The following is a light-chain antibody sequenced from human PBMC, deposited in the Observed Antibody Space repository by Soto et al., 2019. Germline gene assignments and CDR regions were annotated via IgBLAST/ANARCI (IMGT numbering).Light chain of an antibody. J-gene: IGKJ4*01. CDR3: QQYGSSPLT. Sequence: EMVLPQSPGTLSLSPGERATLSCRASQSVASNYLAWYQQKPGQAPRPRIYGASSRATGIQDRFSGRGSGTDFTLTISRLEPEDLAVYYCQQYGSSPLTFGGGTKVEIK. CDR1: QSVASNY. V-gene: IGKV3-20*01. CDR2: GAS.